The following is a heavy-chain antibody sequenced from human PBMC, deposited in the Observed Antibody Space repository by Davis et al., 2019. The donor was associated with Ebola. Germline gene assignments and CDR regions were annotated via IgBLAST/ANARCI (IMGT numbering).Heavy chain of an antibody. J-gene: IGHJ6*03. CDR2: ISGSSDYI. CDR1: GFSFNTYS. CDR3: ARLFDSGSLYYMDV. D-gene: IGHD1-26*01. Sequence: GGSLRLSCAASGFSFNTYSMSWVRQAPGRGLEWVASISGSSDYIYYAVSVKGRFTISRDNAKNSLYLQMSSLSAEDTAVYYCARLFDSGSLYYMDVWGKGTTVTVSS. V-gene: IGHV3-21*01.